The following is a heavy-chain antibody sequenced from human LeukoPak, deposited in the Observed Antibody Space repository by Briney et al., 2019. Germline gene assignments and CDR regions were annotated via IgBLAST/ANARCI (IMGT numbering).Heavy chain of an antibody. J-gene: IGHJ4*02. Sequence: GGSLRLSCAASGFTVSSNYMSWVHQAPGKGLEWVSVIYSGGSTYYADSVKGRFTISRDNSKNTLYLQMNSLRAEDTAVYYCASGYSSSWFVYWGQGTLVTLSS. CDR2: IYSGGST. CDR1: GFTVSSNY. V-gene: IGHV3-66*02. CDR3: ASGYSSSWFVY. D-gene: IGHD6-6*01.